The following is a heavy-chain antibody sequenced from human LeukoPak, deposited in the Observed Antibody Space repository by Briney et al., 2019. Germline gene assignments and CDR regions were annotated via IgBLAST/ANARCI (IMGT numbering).Heavy chain of an antibody. CDR3: ARRDYSGDNPVLAY. CDR1: GGSISGSRSY. J-gene: IGHJ4*02. CDR2: VFHSGTT. D-gene: IGHD4-23*01. Sequence: AETLSLTCTVSGGSISGSRSYWGWLRQPPGKGREWIRSVFHSGTTYDNPAHKSRLTISVDPSKDQFSLKLSSVTAADTAVYYCARRDYSGDNPVLAYWGQGTLVTVS. V-gene: IGHV4-39*01.